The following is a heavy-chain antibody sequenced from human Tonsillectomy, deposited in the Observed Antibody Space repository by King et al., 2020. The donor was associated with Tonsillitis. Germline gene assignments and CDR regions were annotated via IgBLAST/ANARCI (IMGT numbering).Heavy chain of an antibody. Sequence: QLQESGPGLVKPSETLSLTCTVSGGSVSNYYWNWIRQSPGKGLEWMGYIYYSGSTNYNPSLKSRVTMSVDTSKNQFSLNLSSVTAADTAVYFCARAPSSWAPSYFDQWGQGTLVTVSS. V-gene: IGHV4-59*02. D-gene: IGHD6-13*01. CDR3: ARAPSSWAPSYFDQ. CDR2: IYYSGST. J-gene: IGHJ4*02. CDR1: GGSVSNYY.